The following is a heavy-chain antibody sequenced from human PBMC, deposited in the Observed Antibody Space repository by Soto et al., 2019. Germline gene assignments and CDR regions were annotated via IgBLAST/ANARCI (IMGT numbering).Heavy chain of an antibody. CDR1: GFTFTSSA. CDR2: IVVGSGNT. Sequence: ASVKVSCKASGFTFTSSAVQWVRQARGQRLEWIGWIVVGSGNTNYAQKFQERVTITRDMSTSTAYMELSSLRSEDTAVYYCAADLRRYYYGSGSYSSWGQGTLVTVSS. D-gene: IGHD3-10*01. V-gene: IGHV1-58*01. CDR3: AADLRRYYYGSGSYSS. J-gene: IGHJ5*02.